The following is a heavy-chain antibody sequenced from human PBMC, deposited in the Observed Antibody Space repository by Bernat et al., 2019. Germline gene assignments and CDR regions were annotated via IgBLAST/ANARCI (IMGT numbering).Heavy chain of an antibody. V-gene: IGHV4-39*01. CDR3: ARQVVAATFDY. CDR2: IYYSGST. D-gene: IGHD2-15*01. J-gene: IGHJ4*02. Sequence: QLQLQESGPGLVKPSETLSLTCTVSGGSISSSSYYWGWIRQPPGKGLEWIGSIYYSGSTYYNPSLKSRVTISVDTSKNQFSLKLSSVTAADTAVYYCARQVVAATFDYWGRGTLVTVSS. CDR1: GGSISSSSYY.